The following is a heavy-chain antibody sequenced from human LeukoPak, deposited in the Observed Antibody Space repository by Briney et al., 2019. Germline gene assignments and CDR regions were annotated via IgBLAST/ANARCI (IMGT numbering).Heavy chain of an antibody. CDR2: ISSSSSYI. CDR3: ARERQQLVEGSFDY. J-gene: IGHJ4*02. Sequence: PGGSLRLSCAASGFTFSSYSMNWVRQAPGKGLEWVSSISSSSSYIYYADSVKGRFTISRDNAKNSLYLQMNSLRAEDTAVYYCARERQQLVEGSFDYWGQGTLVTVSS. D-gene: IGHD6-13*01. V-gene: IGHV3-21*04. CDR1: GFTFSSYS.